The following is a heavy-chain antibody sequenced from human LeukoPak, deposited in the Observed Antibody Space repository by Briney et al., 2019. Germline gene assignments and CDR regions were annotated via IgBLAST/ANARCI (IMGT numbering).Heavy chain of an antibody. V-gene: IGHV4-34*01. D-gene: IGHD3-3*01. CDR3: ARGRLKVLRFLEWFQPSLDY. CDR2: INHSGST. Sequence: SQTLSLTCAVYGGSFSGYYWSWIRHPPGKGLEWSGEINHSGSTNYNPSLTSRVTISVDTSKNQFSLKLSSVTAADMAVYYCARGRLKVLRFLEWFQPSLDYWGQGTLVTVSS. CDR1: GGSFSGYY. J-gene: IGHJ4*02.